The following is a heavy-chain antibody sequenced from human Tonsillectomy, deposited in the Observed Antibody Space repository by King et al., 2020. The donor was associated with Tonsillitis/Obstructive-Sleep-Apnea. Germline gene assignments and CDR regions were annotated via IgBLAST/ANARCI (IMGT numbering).Heavy chain of an antibody. D-gene: IGHD6-6*01. J-gene: IGHJ6*02. CDR2: IIPIHGIA. V-gene: IGHV1-69*10. CDR1: GGTFSSYA. CDR3: ARKGASIAACPTQYGMDV. Sequence: QLVQSGAEVKKPGSSVKVSCKASGGTFSSYAISWVRQAPGQGLEWMGGIIPIHGIANYAQKLQGRVTITADKSTSTAYMELSSLRSEDTAVYYCARKGASIAACPTQYGMDVWGQGTTVTVSS.